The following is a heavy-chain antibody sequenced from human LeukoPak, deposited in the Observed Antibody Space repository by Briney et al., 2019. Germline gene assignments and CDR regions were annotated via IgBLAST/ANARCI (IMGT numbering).Heavy chain of an antibody. J-gene: IGHJ5*02. CDR3: ARSPHYCSSPGCYLDWFDP. CDR1: GGSISNYY. Sequence: SETLSLTCTVSGGSISNYYWSWIRQPPGKGLEWIGYIYYSGSTNYNPSLKSRVTISVDMSKSQFSLKVYSVTAADTAVYYCARSPHYCSSPGCYLDWFDPWGQGTLVTVSS. D-gene: IGHD2-2*01. CDR2: IYYSGST. V-gene: IGHV4-59*01.